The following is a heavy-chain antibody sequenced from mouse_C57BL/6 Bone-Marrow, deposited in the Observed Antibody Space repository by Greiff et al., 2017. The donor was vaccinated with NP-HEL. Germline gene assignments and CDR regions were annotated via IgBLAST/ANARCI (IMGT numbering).Heavy chain of an antibody. CDR2: IHPNSGST. Sequence: QVQLQQPGAELVKPGASVKLSCKASGYTFTSYWMHWVKQRPGKGLEWIGMIHPNSGSTNYNEKFKSKATLTVDKSSSTAYMQLSSLTSEDSAVYYCARSLYYYGSGFAYWGQGTLVTVSA. CDR1: GYTFTSYW. V-gene: IGHV1-64*01. J-gene: IGHJ3*01. CDR3: ARSLYYYGSGFAY. D-gene: IGHD1-1*01.